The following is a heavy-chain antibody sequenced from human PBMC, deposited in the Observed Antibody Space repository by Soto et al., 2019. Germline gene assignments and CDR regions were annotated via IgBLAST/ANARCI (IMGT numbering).Heavy chain of an antibody. J-gene: IGHJ6*02. D-gene: IGHD2-2*01. CDR3: ARGQLPNHYYYYGMDV. CDR2: IYYSGIS. V-gene: IGHV4-31*01. Sequence: QVQLQESGPGLVKPSQTLSLTCTVSGGSISSGGDYWSWIRQHPGKGPEWIGYIYYSGISYYNPSRKSQVTISLVPSKNQFSLKLSSVTAAATAVYYCARGQLPNHYYYYGMDVWGQGTTVTVSS. CDR1: GGSISSGGDY.